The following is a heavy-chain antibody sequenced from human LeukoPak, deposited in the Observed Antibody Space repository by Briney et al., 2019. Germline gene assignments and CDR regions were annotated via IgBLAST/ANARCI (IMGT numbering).Heavy chain of an antibody. Sequence: SSETLSLTCTVSGGSISSSSYYWGWIRQPPGKGLEWIGSIYYSGSTYYNPSLKSRVTISVDTSKNQFSLKLSSVTAADTAVYYCARLEAPGYSYGGSFDYWGQGTLVTVSS. V-gene: IGHV4-39*01. CDR1: GGSISSSSYY. D-gene: IGHD5-18*01. CDR3: ARLEAPGYSYGGSFDY. J-gene: IGHJ4*02. CDR2: IYYSGST.